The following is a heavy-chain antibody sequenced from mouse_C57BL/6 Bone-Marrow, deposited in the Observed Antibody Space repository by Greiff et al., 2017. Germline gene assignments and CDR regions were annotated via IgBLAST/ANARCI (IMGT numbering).Heavy chain of an antibody. CDR2: IRNKANGYTT. CDR1: GFTFTDYY. CDR3: ARSPYYYGSMWFAY. Sequence: EVKLMESGGGLVQPGGSLSLSCAASGFTFTDYYMSWVRQPPGKALEWLGFIRNKANGYTTEYSASVKGRFTISRDNSQSILYLQMNALRAEDSATYYCARSPYYYGSMWFAYWGQGTLVTVSA. J-gene: IGHJ3*01. D-gene: IGHD1-1*01. V-gene: IGHV7-3*01.